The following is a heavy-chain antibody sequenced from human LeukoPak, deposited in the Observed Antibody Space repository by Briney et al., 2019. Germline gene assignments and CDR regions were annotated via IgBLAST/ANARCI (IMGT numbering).Heavy chain of an antibody. J-gene: IGHJ3*02. V-gene: IGHV1-69*01. CDR3: ARVRSGSDSGWEAFDI. CDR2: IIPIFGTA. D-gene: IGHD6-19*01. CDR1: GGTFSSYA. Sequence: SVKVACKASGGTFSSYAISWVRQAPGQGLEWMGGIIPIFGTANYAQKFQGRVTITADESTSTAYMELSSLRSEDTAVYYCARVRSGSDSGWEAFDIWGQGTMVTVSS.